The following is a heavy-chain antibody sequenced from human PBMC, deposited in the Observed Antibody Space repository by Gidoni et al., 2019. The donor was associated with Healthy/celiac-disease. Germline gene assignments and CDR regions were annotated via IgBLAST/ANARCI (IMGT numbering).Heavy chain of an antibody. J-gene: IGHJ4*02. CDR1: GLPFSSYA. V-gene: IGHV3-23*01. CDR2: ISGSGGST. CDR3: AKLSKGSGSYYNG. Sequence: EVQLLESGGGLVQPGGSLRRSCAAPGLPFSSYAMSWVRKDPGKGLEWVSAISGSGGSTYYADSVKGRFTISRDNSKNTLYLQMNSLRAEDTAVYYCAKLSKGSGSYYNGWGQGTLVTVSS. D-gene: IGHD3-10*01.